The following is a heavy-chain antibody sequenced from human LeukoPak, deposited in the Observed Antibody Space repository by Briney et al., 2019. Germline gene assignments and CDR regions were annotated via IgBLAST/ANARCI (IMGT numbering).Heavy chain of an antibody. CDR2: MNPNSGNT. CDR3: ARDCSSTSCYGDY. J-gene: IGHJ4*02. Sequence: ASVKVSCKASGYTFTSYDINWVRQATGQGLEWMGWMNPNSGNTGYAQKFQGRITMTRNTSISTAYMELSSLRSEDTAVYYCARDCSSTSCYGDYWGQGTLVTVSS. D-gene: IGHD2-2*01. CDR1: GYTFTSYD. V-gene: IGHV1-8*01.